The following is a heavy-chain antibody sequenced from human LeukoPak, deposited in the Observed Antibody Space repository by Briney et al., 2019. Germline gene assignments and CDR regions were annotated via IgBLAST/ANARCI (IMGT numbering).Heavy chain of an antibody. V-gene: IGHV3-33*01. J-gene: IGHJ3*02. Sequence: PGGCLRLSRAASGFTFSNYGMHWVRQAPGKGLEWVAVIRYDASYKYYTDSVKGRFTISRDNSKNTMYLQLNSLRAEDTAVYFCARDRERWLKFTFDIWGQGTVVT. CDR2: IRYDASYK. CDR1: GFTFSNYG. CDR3: ARDRERWLKFTFDI. D-gene: IGHD5-24*01.